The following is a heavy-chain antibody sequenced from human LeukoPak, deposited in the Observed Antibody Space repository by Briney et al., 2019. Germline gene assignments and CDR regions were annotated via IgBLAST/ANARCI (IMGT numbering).Heavy chain of an antibody. CDR3: ARGKVSTYFDY. V-gene: IGHV3-7*01. D-gene: IGHD5/OR15-5a*01. Sequence: PGGSLRLSCAASGFTFTGYWMVWVRQAPGKGLEWVANIKQDGSQKHYVDSVKGRFTISRDNAKKSLYLQMNNLRAEDTAVYYCARGKVSTYFDYWGQGTLVTVSS. CDR2: IKQDGSQK. CDR1: GFTFTGYW. J-gene: IGHJ4*02.